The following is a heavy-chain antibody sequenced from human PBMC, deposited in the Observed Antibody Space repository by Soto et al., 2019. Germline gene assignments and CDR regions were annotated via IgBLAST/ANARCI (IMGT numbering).Heavy chain of an antibody. J-gene: IGHJ6*02. CDR3: ARVALPQRRIAARPPRLNGMDV. CDR2: INHSGST. Sequence: QVQLQQWGAGLLKPSETLSLTCAVYGGSFSGYYWSWIRQPPGKGLEWIGEINHSGSTNYNPSLKSRVTISVDTSNNQFSLKLSSVTAADTAVYYCARVALPQRRIAARPPRLNGMDVLGQWTTVTVSS. CDR1: GGSFSGYY. D-gene: IGHD6-6*01. V-gene: IGHV4-34*01.